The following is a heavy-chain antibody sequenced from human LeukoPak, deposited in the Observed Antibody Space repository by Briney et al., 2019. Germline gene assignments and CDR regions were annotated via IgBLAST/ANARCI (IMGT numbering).Heavy chain of an antibody. CDR3: AKELLRYFDWLFSGFDY. D-gene: IGHD3-9*01. V-gene: IGHV3-23*01. J-gene: IGHJ4*02. CDR1: GFTFSSYA. CDR2: ISGSGGST. Sequence: GGSLRLSCAASGFTFSSYAMSWVRQAPGKGLGWVSAISGSGGSTYYADSVKGRFTISRDNSKNTLYLQMNSLRAEDTAVYYCAKELLRYFDWLFSGFDYWGQGTLVTVSS.